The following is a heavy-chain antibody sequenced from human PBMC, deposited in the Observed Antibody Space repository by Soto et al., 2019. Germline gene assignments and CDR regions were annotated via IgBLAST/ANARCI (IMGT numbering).Heavy chain of an antibody. D-gene: IGHD2-21*01. V-gene: IGHV4-30-2*01. CDR1: GGSISSGHYP. J-gene: IGHJ5*02. CDR2: IYPGGNT. CDR3: ARLVGVAIYP. Sequence: NPSETLSLTCAVSGGSISSGHYPWTWIRQPPGKGLEWIGYIYPGGNTYYSPSLKSRVTIALDTSKSLVSLRLNSVTAADTAVYYSARLVGVAIYPWGQGTPVTVSS.